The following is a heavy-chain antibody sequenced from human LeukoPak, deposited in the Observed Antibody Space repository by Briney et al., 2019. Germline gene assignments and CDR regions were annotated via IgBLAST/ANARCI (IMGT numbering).Heavy chain of an antibody. D-gene: IGHD2-2*01. CDR1: GGSFSGYY. CDR3: ARVGYCSSTSCYALDY. Sequence: SETLSLTCAVYGGSFSGYYWSWIRQPPGEGLEWIGEINHSGGTNYNPSLKSRVTISVDTSKNQFSLKLSSVTAADTAVYYCARVGYCSSTSCYALDYWGQGTLVTVSS. CDR2: INHSGGT. J-gene: IGHJ4*02. V-gene: IGHV4-34*01.